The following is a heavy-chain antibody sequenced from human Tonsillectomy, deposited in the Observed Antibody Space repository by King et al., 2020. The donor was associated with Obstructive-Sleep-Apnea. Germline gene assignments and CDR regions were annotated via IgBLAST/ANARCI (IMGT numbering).Heavy chain of an antibody. CDR3: ASESKSWVRGATNWFDP. Sequence: LQLQESGPGLVKPSETLSLTCTVSGGSISSSSYYWGWIRQPPGKGLEWIGSIYYSGSTDYNPSLKSRVTISVDTSKNQFSLKLSSVTAADTAVYYWASESKSWVRGATNWFDPWGQGTLVTVSS. J-gene: IGHJ5*02. V-gene: IGHV4-39*07. CDR1: GGSISSSSYY. CDR2: IYYSGST. D-gene: IGHD3-10*01.